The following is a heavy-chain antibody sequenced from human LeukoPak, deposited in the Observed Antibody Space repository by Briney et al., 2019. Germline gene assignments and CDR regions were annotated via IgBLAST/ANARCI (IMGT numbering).Heavy chain of an antibody. D-gene: IGHD3-3*01. V-gene: IGHV4-39*02. J-gene: IGHJ6*04. CDR3: ARGRSLDV. CDR1: GASIGSRSYY. CDR2: IYYSGST. Sequence: TSETLSLTCTVAGASIGSRSYYWGWIREPPGKGLEWIGNIYYSGSTYFNPSLKSRVTISVDTSKNQVALTLSAVTAADTAVYYCARGRSLDVWGTGTTVTISS.